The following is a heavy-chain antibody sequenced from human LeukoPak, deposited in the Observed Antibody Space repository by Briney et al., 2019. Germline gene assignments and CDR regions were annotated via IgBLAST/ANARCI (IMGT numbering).Heavy chain of an antibody. D-gene: IGHD6-13*01. CDR2: IKEDGSEK. CDR3: ASGRQLGY. CDR1: GFTVSSNY. J-gene: IGHJ4*02. Sequence: PGGSLRLSRAASGFTVSSNYMSWVRQAPGKGLEWVANIKEDGSEKYYVDSVKGRFTISRDNARNSLYLQMNSLRAEDTAVYYCASGRQLGYWGQGTLVTVSS. V-gene: IGHV3-7*01.